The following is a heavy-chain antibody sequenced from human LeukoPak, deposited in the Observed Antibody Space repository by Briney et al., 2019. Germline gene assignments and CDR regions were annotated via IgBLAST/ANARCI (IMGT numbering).Heavy chain of an antibody. D-gene: IGHD3-3*01. CDR3: ARVDVGLEWLPRRIYYYFLDV. CDR2: LNTDGSST. CDR1: GFTFSSYW. J-gene: IGHJ6*03. V-gene: IGHV3-74*01. Sequence: GGSLRLSCAASGFTFSSYWMHWVRQAPGKGLVWVSHLNTDGSSTSYADSVKGRFTISRDNAKNTLYLQLNSLRAEDTAVYYCARVDVGLEWLPRRIYYYFLDVWGKGTTVTVS.